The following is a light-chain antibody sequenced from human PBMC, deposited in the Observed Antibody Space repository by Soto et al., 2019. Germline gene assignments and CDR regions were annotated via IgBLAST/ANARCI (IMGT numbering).Light chain of an antibody. J-gene: IGKJ4*01. CDR1: QTVSTD. CDR3: QHPPTS. Sequence: ALAQSPVALSLSPGERATLYCRASQTVSTDLAWYQQKPGQASRLLIYDASNRATGIPVRFAGSGSGTDFALTISSLEPEDFVLYYCQHPPTSFGGGTKVEI. CDR2: DAS. V-gene: IGKV3-11*01.